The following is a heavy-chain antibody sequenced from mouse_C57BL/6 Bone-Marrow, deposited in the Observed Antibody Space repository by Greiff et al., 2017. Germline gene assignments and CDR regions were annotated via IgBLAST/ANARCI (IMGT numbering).Heavy chain of an antibody. J-gene: IGHJ1*03. CDR2: IWSGGST. CDR3: ARKGVRWGWYFDV. CDR1: GFSLTSYG. D-gene: IGHD5-1*01. Sequence: VQLQQSGPGLVQPSQSLSITCTVSGFSLTSYGVHWVRPSPGKGLEWLGVIWSGGSTDYNAAFISRLSISKDNSKSQVFFKMNSLQADDTAIYYCARKGVRWGWYFDVWGTGTTVTVSS. V-gene: IGHV2-2*01.